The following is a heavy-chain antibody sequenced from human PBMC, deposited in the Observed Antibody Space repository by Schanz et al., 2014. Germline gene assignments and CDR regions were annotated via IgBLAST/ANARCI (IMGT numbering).Heavy chain of an antibody. CDR3: AKDGVPSPWVCFGGYCYSGGADY. V-gene: IGHV3-23*04. Sequence: EVQLVESGGALEQPGGSLRLSCAASGFTFRSYAMSWVRQAPGKGLEWVSVISGSGDHTHYADSVKGRFTISRDTSGNTLYLQMNSLTGEDTAVYYCAKDGVPSPWVCFGGYCYSGGADYWGQGTLVTVSS. CDR1: GFTFRSYA. J-gene: IGHJ4*02. CDR2: ISGSGDHT. D-gene: IGHD2-21*02.